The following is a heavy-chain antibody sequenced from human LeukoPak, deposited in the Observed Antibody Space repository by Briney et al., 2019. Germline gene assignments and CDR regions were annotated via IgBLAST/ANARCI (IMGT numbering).Heavy chain of an antibody. J-gene: IGHJ4*02. CDR2: VSYDGSNE. D-gene: IGHD1-7*01. Sequence: GGSLRLSCAASGFTFSTYPMHWVRQAPGKGLEWVAVVSYDGSNEYYADSVKGRFTISRDNSKNTLYLQMNSLRTEDTAVYYCARDQRNWNYEDYWGQGTLVTVSS. CDR1: GFTFSTYP. CDR3: ARDQRNWNYEDY. V-gene: IGHV3-30*04.